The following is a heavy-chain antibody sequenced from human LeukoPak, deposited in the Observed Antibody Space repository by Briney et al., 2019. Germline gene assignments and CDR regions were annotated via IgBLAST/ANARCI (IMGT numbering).Heavy chain of an antibody. CDR2: INPSGGGT. V-gene: IGHV1-46*01. CDR3: ARLVGDVTTWDC. J-gene: IGHJ4*02. D-gene: IGHD1-26*01. CDR1: GYTFTSYH. Sequence: ASVKVSCKASGYTFTSYHMHWVRQAPGQGLEWMGIINPSGGGTSYAQKFQGRVTMTRDTSTSTVYMELSSLGSEDTAVYYCARLVGDVTTWDCWGQGTLVTVSS.